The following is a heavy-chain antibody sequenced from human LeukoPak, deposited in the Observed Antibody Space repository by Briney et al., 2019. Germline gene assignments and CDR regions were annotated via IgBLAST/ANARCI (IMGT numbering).Heavy chain of an antibody. CDR1: GYTFTSYG. J-gene: IGHJ6*02. CDR2: ISAYNGNT. CDR3: ARDYYDSSGPRGYYYYGMDV. D-gene: IGHD3-22*01. Sequence: ASVKVSCKASGYTFTSYGISWVRQAPGQGLEWMGWISAYNGNTNYAQKLQGRVTMTTDTSTSTAYMELRSLRSGDTAVYYCARDYYDSSGPRGYYYYGMDVWGQGTTVTVSS. V-gene: IGHV1-18*01.